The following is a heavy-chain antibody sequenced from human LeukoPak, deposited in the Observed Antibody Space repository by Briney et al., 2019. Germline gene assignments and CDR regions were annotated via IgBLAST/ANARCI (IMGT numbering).Heavy chain of an antibody. CDR2: INPDSGDT. J-gene: IGHJ6*02. D-gene: IGHD2-15*01. CDR1: GYTFTGYY. Sequence: ASVKVSCKASGYTFTGYYMHWVRQVPGQGLEWMGWINPDSGDTNYAQKFQGRVTMTRDTSISTAYMELSRLRSDDTAVYYCARGLNVVVVAATLFYFYGMDVWGQGTTVTVSS. V-gene: IGHV1-2*02. CDR3: ARGLNVVVVAATLFYFYGMDV.